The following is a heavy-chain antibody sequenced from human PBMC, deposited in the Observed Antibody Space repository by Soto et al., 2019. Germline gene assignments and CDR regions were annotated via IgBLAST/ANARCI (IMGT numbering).Heavy chain of an antibody. Sequence: QVQLVQSGAEVKKPGASVKVSCKASGYTFTDYYLHWVRQAPGQGLECMGWINPNNGDTNYAQKFQGRVTMTRDTSMSTAYMQVSSLTSDDTAVYYCARSIAFITPRPDYWGQGTPVTVSS. V-gene: IGHV1-2*02. CDR2: INPNNGDT. CDR3: ARSIAFITPRPDY. D-gene: IGHD6-6*01. J-gene: IGHJ4*02. CDR1: GYTFTDYY.